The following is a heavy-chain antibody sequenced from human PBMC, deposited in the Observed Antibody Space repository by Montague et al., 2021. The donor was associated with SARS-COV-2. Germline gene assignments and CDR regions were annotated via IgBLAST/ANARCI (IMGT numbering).Heavy chain of an antibody. D-gene: IGHD4-17*01. J-gene: IGHJ4*02. Sequence: GKEKKRTEQIYPRGKKKNNPTLKSPITISVDTSKNQFSLKLKSVTAEDTAVYYCASVYTVTYYFDYWGRGTLVTVSS. CDR3: ASVYTVTYYFDY. V-gene: IGHV4-61*09. CDR2: IYPRGKK.